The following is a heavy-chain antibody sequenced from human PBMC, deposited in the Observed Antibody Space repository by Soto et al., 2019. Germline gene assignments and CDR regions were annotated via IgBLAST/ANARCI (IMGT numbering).Heavy chain of an antibody. D-gene: IGHD6-13*01. V-gene: IGHV3-11*05. CDR1: GFTFSDYY. CDR2: ISSSTRHT. J-gene: IGHJ4*02. CDR3: ARGRGAAADYFDF. Sequence: QVQLVESGGGLVKPGGSLRLSCAVSGFTFSDYYMTWIRQAPGKGLEWGSYISSSTRHTNYADSVKGRLNISRDNAKNSLFLQMNSLRAEDTAVYYCARGRGAAADYFDFWGQGTLVTVSS.